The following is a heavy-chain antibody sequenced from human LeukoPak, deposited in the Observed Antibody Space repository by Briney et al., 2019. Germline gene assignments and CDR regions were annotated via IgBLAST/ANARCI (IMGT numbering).Heavy chain of an antibody. CDR3: AKIHGPGPIVVVAHDY. V-gene: IGHV3-23*01. CDR1: GFTLSSYG. D-gene: IGHD2-15*01. CDR2: ISGSGGST. J-gene: IGHJ4*02. Sequence: GGSLRLSCAASGFTLSSYGMSWVRQAPGKELEWVSAISGSGGSTYYADSVKGRFTISRDNSKNTLYLQMNSLRAEDTAVYYCAKIHGPGPIVVVAHDYWGQGTLVTVSS.